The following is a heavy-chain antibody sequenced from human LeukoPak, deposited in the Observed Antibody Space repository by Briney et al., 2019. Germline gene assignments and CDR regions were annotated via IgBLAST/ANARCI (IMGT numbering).Heavy chain of an antibody. CDR1: GDTIRNYA. V-gene: IGHV1-18*01. J-gene: IGHJ4*02. Sequence: GASVKVSCKASGDTIRNYAISWVRQAPGQGLEWMGWISAYNGDTKYALNLQGRVTMTTDTSTSTAYMELRSLRSDDTAVYYCARQLRWDQYYFDYWGQGTLVTVSS. CDR2: ISAYNGDT. D-gene: IGHD4-23*01. CDR3: ARQLRWDQYYFDY.